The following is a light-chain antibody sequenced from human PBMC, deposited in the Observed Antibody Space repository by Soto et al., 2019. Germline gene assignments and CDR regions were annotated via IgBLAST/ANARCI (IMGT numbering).Light chain of an antibody. Sequence: QPASVSGSPGQSITISCTGTSSDVGGYNYVSWYQQYPGNAPKLIISEVSNRPSGISDRFSGSKSANTAFLIISGLQAEDEADYYCSSYTSSSTLGVFGTGTKLTVL. CDR1: SSDVGGYNY. J-gene: IGLJ1*01. V-gene: IGLV2-14*01. CDR2: EVS. CDR3: SSYTSSSTLGV.